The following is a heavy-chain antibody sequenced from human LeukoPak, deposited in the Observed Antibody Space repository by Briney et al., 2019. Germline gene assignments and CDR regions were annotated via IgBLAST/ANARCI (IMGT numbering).Heavy chain of an antibody. CDR1: GFTFGSYE. V-gene: IGHV3-48*03. D-gene: IGHD6-19*01. Sequence: GGSLRLSCAASGFTFGSYEMNWVRQAPGKGLEWVSYISSSGSTIYYADSVKGRFTISRDNAKNSLYLQMNSLRAEDTAVYYCARDPGYSSGWYSIGWYFDLWGRGTLVTVSS. J-gene: IGHJ2*01. CDR2: ISSSGSTI. CDR3: ARDPGYSSGWYSIGWYFDL.